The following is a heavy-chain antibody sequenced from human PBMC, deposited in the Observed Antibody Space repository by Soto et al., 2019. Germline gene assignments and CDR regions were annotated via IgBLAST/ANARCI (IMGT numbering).Heavy chain of an antibody. J-gene: IGHJ4*02. CDR1: GFTFTSYW. D-gene: IGHD3-10*01. Sequence: EVQLVESGGGLVQPGGSLRLSCAASGFTFTSYWMHWVRQVPGKGLVWFSRISNDGSTTTYADSVKGRFTISRDNVKNTLYLQMNSLRAEDTAMYYCARGVTNNYGHLDCWVQGDLVIVSS. V-gene: IGHV3-74*01. CDR3: ARGVTNNYGHLDC. CDR2: ISNDGSTT.